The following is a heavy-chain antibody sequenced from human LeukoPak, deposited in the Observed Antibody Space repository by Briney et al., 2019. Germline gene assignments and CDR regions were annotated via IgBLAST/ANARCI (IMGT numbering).Heavy chain of an antibody. Sequence: SETLSLTCAAYGGSFSGYYWSWIRQPPGKGLEWIGEINHSGSTNYNPSLKSRVTISVDTSKNQFSLKLSSVTAADTAVYYCARGDSSGYYDFDYWGQGTLVTVSS. D-gene: IGHD3-22*01. CDR3: ARGDSSGYYDFDY. V-gene: IGHV4-34*01. J-gene: IGHJ4*02. CDR1: GGSFSGYY. CDR2: INHSGST.